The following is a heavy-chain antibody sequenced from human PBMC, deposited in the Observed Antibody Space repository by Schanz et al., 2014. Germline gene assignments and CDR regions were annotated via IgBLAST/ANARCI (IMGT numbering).Heavy chain of an antibody. Sequence: EQVLESGGGFVQPGGSLRLSCAASGFTFSYYGMTWVRQAPGKGLEWVSTIGGSGGTTYYADSVRGRFTISRDNSKNTLFLQMNSLRAEDTAVYYCARDDKRYFDWLSTFDLWGQGTMVAVSS. CDR3: ARDDKRYFDWLSTFDL. CDR2: IGGSGGTT. CDR1: GFTFSYYG. V-gene: IGHV3-23*01. J-gene: IGHJ3*01. D-gene: IGHD3-9*01.